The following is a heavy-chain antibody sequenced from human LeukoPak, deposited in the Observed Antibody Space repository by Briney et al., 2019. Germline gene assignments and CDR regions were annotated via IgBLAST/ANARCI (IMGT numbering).Heavy chain of an antibody. CDR3: ARECRIVGAPDGY. V-gene: IGHV3-30*03. CDR1: GFTFSSYG. Sequence: PGRSLRLSCAASGFTFSSYGMHWVRQAPGKGLEWVAVISYDGSNKYYADSVKGRFTISRDNSKNTVYLQMNSLRAEDTAVYYCARECRIVGAPDGYWGQGTLVTVSS. D-gene: IGHD1-26*01. J-gene: IGHJ4*02. CDR2: ISYDGSNK.